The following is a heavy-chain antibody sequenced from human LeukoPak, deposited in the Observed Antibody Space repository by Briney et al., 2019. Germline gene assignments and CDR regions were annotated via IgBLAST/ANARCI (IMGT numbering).Heavy chain of an antibody. CDR3: TTDWESGTYRYFDY. CDR1: GFNFKNGW. V-gene: IGHV3-15*01. Sequence: PGGSLRLSCAASGFNFKNGWMSWVRQAPGKGLEWVGRIKRKTDGGTTDYAAPVKGRFIISRDDSKNRLYLQMNSLNAEDTAVYYCTTDWESGTYRYFDYWGQGTLVTVSS. J-gene: IGHJ4*02. CDR2: IKRKTDGGTT. D-gene: IGHD1-26*01.